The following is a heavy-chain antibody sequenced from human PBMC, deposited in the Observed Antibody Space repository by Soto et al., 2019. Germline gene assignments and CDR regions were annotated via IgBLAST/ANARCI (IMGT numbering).Heavy chain of an antibody. CDR3: TRGGGYSGYDPFDY. Sequence: EVQLVESGGVLVQPGGSLRLSCAASGFSFSIFWMHWVRQAPGKGLVWVSSINGGGSSADYADSVKGRFTFSRDNAKNTVYLQMNSLRAEDTAVYYCTRGGGYSGYDPFDYWGQGTLVTVSS. V-gene: IGHV3-74*01. D-gene: IGHD5-12*01. CDR1: GFSFSIFW. J-gene: IGHJ4*02. CDR2: INGGGSSA.